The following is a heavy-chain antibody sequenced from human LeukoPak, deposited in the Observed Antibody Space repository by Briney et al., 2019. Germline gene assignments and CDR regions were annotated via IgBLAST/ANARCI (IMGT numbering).Heavy chain of an antibody. Sequence: GGSLRLSCAASGFTFSNAWMSWVRQAPGKGLEWVGRIKSKTDGGTTDYAAPVKGRFTISRDDSKNTLYLQMNGLKTEDTAVYYCTTLYNWNDVDYWGQGTLVTVSS. D-gene: IGHD1-20*01. CDR3: TTLYNWNDVDY. CDR1: GFTFSNAW. J-gene: IGHJ4*02. V-gene: IGHV3-15*01. CDR2: IKSKTDGGTT.